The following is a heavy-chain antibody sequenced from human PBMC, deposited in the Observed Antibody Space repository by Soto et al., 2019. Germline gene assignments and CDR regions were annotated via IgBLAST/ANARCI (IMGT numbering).Heavy chain of an antibody. V-gene: IGHV3-33*01. CDR3: ARDPKMATIPAGSCDY. CDR2: IWYDGSNK. D-gene: IGHD5-12*01. CDR1: GFTFSRYG. Sequence: PGGSLRLSCAASGFTFSRYGMHWVRQAPGKGLEWVAVIWYDGSNKYYADSVKGRFTISRDNSKNTLYLQMNSLRAEDTAVYYCARDPKMATIPAGSCDYWGQGTLVTVSS. J-gene: IGHJ4*02.